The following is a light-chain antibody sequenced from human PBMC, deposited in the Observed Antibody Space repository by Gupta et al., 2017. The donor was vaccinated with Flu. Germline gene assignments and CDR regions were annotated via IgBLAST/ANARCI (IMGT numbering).Light chain of an antibody. V-gene: IGKV4-1*01. CDR3: QQFHSSPQT. CDR2: WAS. CDR1: QSLLYRSDNKNY. Sequence: DIVMTQSPDSLAVSLGERTTINCKSSQSLLYRSDNKNYLAWYRQKAGQPPKLLIYWASTREYGVPERFSGSGSGTDFTLTISSLQAEDVAVYYCQQFHSSPQTFGQGTKVESK. J-gene: IGKJ1*01.